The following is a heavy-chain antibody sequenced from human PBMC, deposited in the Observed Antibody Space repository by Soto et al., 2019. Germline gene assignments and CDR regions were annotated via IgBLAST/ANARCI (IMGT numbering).Heavy chain of an antibody. V-gene: IGHV1-18*04. CDR3: ARDQVEKATILDD. CDR1: GYTFTSHG. Sequence: ASVKVSCKASGYTFTSHGVSWLRQAPGQGLEWVGWISGDNGNTNFAQRIQGRVSMTTDTSTSTAYMELRSLRSDDTAGFYSARDQVEKATILDDWGQGTLVTVSS. D-gene: IGHD5-12*01. CDR2: ISGDNGNT. J-gene: IGHJ4*02.